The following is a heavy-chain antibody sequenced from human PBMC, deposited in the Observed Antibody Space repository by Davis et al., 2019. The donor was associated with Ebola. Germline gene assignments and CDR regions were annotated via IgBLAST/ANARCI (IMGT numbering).Heavy chain of an antibody. CDR1: GFTFSSYG. V-gene: IGHV3-33*01. CDR3: ARDHVVVVAATWRYYYGMDV. J-gene: IGHJ6*02. Sequence: GGSLRLSCAASGFTFSSYGMHWVRQAPGKGLEWVAVIWYDGSNKYYADSVKGRFTISRDNSKNTLYLQMNSLRAEDTAVYYCARDHVVVVAATWRYYYGMDVWGQGTTVTVSS. D-gene: IGHD2-15*01. CDR2: IWYDGSNK.